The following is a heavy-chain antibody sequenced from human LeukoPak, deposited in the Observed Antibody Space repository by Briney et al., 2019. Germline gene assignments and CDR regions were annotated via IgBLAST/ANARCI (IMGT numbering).Heavy chain of an antibody. Sequence: SETLSLTCTVSGGSLSSYYWSWIRQPPGKGLEWIGYIYYSGSTNYNPSLKSRVTISVDTSKNQFSLKLSSVTAADTAVYYCARWARSTIFGVPSFDYWGQGTLVTVSS. CDR3: ARWARSTIFGVPSFDY. CDR2: IYYSGST. V-gene: IGHV4-59*08. D-gene: IGHD3-3*01. CDR1: GGSLSSYY. J-gene: IGHJ4*02.